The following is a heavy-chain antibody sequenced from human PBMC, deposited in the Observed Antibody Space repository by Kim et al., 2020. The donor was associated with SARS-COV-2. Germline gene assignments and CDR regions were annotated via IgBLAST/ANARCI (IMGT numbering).Heavy chain of an antibody. CDR2: MNPNSGNT. CDR1: GYTFTSYD. D-gene: IGHD3-22*01. V-gene: IGHV1-8*01. CDR3: ARGSAYYYDSSGRHTNFDY. Sequence: ASVKVSCKASGYTFTSYDINWVRQATGQGLEWMGWMNPNSGNTGYAQKFQGRVTMTRNTSISTAYMELSSLRSEDTAVYYCARGSAYYYDSSGRHTNFDYWGQGTLVTVSS. J-gene: IGHJ4*02.